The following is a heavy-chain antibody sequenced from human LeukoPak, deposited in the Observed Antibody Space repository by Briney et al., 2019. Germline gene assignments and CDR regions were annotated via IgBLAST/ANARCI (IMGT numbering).Heavy chain of an antibody. CDR1: SGSISNYY. D-gene: IGHD4-17*01. Sequence: PSETLSLTCTVSSGSISNYYWSWLRQPPGKGLEWIGYIYFSGTTNINPSLKSRVTISVDMSKNQFSLKLSSVTAADTAVYYCAREDPQTTVPEGLDVWGQGTTVTVSS. V-gene: IGHV4-59*01. CDR2: IYFSGTT. CDR3: AREDPQTTVPEGLDV. J-gene: IGHJ6*02.